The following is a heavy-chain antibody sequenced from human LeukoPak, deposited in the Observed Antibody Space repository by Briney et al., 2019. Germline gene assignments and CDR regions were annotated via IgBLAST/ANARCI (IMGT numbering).Heavy chain of an antibody. CDR1: GYTFTGYY. Sequence: GASVKVSCKASGYTFTGYYMHWLRQAPGQGLEWMGWINPNSGGTNYAQKFQGRVTMTRDTSISTAYMELSRLRSDDTAVYYCARIPPGGSPVVVGPWGQGTLVTVSS. CDR2: INPNSGGT. D-gene: IGHD2-2*01. V-gene: IGHV1-2*02. J-gene: IGHJ5*02. CDR3: ARIPPGGSPVVVGP.